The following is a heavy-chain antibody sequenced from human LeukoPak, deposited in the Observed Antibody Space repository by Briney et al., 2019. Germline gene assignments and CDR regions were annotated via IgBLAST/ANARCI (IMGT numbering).Heavy chain of an antibody. CDR3: ARWLVLGDPRDFDP. J-gene: IGHJ5*02. Sequence: GESLKVSCQGSGYRFSDYYVAWVRQLPGKGLEWMGIIFPGDNPGGSGIRYNPAFQGQVSVSAHKSINTAYLQWSSLKAADGSMYYCARWLVLGDPRDFDPWGKGTLVSVSS. D-gene: IGHD4/OR15-4a*01. CDR1: GYRFSDYY. V-gene: IGHV5-51*01. CDR2: IFPGDNPGGSGI.